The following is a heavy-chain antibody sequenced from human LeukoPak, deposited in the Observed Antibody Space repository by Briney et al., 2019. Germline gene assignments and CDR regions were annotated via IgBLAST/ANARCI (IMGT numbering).Heavy chain of an antibody. J-gene: IGHJ6*03. Sequence: ASVKVSCKASGYTLTSYDINWVRQATGQGLEWMGWMNPYSGNRGYAQKFQGRVTITRNTSISTAYMELSSLRSEDTAVYYCARAAYSSSWSYYYYYMDVWGKGTTVTVSS. V-gene: IGHV1-8*03. CDR2: MNPYSGNR. CDR1: GYTLTSYD. CDR3: ARAAYSSSWSYYYYYMDV. D-gene: IGHD6-13*01.